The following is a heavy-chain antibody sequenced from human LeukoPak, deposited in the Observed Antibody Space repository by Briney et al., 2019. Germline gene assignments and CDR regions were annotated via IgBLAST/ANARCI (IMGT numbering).Heavy chain of an antibody. Sequence: PSETLSLTCTVSGGSISSYYWSWIRQPPGKGLEWIGYIYYSGRTNYTPSLKSRVTISVDTSKNQFSLKLSSVTAADTAVYYCARSNYDSSGYYYWGQGTLVTVSS. CDR3: ARSNYDSSGYYY. D-gene: IGHD3-22*01. CDR2: IYYSGRT. CDR1: GGSISSYY. J-gene: IGHJ4*02. V-gene: IGHV4-59*01.